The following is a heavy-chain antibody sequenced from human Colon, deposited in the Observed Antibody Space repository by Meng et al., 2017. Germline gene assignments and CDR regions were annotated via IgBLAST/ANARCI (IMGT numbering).Heavy chain of an antibody. J-gene: IGHJ4*02. D-gene: IGHD6-19*01. CDR2: INAADGST. Sequence: QVKFLQSGAEVKKPGSSVKLSCKTSGFTFTGYTLHWVRQAPGQSIEWMGWINAADGSTKYSQKFLDRVTITRDTSASTVYMELSSLTSEDTAVYYCARSAITRTATALGWWGQGTLVTVSS. V-gene: IGHV1-3*01. CDR1: GFTFTGYT. CDR3: ARSAITRTATALGW.